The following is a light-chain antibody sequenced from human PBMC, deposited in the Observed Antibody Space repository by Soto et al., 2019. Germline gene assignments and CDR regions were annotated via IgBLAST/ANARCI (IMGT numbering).Light chain of an antibody. CDR1: QGISSY. Sequence: DIQLTQSPSFLSASVGDRVTITCRASQGISSYLAWYQQKPGKAPKLLIYAASTLQSGVPSRFSGSGSGTEFTLPISSLQPEDFATYYGQQRNSDLPYTFGQGTKLEIK. J-gene: IGKJ2*01. CDR2: AAS. V-gene: IGKV1-9*01. CDR3: QQRNSDLPYT.